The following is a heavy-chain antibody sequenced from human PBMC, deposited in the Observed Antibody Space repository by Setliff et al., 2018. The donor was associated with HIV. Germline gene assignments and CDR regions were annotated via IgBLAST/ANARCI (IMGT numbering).Heavy chain of an antibody. D-gene: IGHD3-10*01. Sequence: GGSLRLSCAASGFTFSTYAMNWVRQTPGKGLEWVSGISAGGGTTYYADSVKGRFTISRDNSKNTLYLQMNSLRVEDTALYYCAKQMKSMGPYDGFDIWGQGTMVTVSS. CDR1: GFTFSTYA. J-gene: IGHJ3*02. CDR3: AKQMKSMGPYDGFDI. V-gene: IGHV3-23*01. CDR2: ISAGGGTT.